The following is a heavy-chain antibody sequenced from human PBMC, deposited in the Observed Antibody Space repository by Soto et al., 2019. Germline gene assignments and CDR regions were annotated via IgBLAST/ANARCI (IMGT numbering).Heavy chain of an antibody. CDR2: ISDLETT. V-gene: IGHV4-30-2*06. D-gene: IGHD2-15*01. J-gene: IGHJ4*02. Sequence: NRSLACSVSAVTMSDGAYCGDWTRQYRGKGLEWLGYISDLETTYYNPSFRSRLSLSIDRTRNQFFLSLSSITAADKAVYYCVRGGGYGSFDVWGQGIQVTVSS. CDR1: AVTMSDGAYC. CDR3: VRGGGYGSFDV.